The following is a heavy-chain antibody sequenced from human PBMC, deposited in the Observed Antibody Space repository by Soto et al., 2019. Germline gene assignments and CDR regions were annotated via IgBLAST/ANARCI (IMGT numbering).Heavy chain of an antibody. V-gene: IGHV1-69*06. J-gene: IGHJ4*02. CDR3: AKTRGGRYCVNGVCLTFDY. Sequence: QVHLVQSGAEVKKPGSSVKVSCEAPGGTFSIYAISWVRQAPGQGLEWMGGIIPTLGTPNYARKFQGRLTITADISTTTAYMELSSLKSDDTAVYFCAKTRGGRYCVNGVCLTFDYWGQGTLVTVSS. CDR1: GGTFSIYA. CDR2: IIPTLGTP. D-gene: IGHD2-8*01.